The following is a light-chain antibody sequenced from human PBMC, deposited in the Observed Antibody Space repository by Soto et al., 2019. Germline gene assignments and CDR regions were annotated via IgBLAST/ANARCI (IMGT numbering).Light chain of an antibody. CDR1: SSDVGGYNY. CDR2: EVS. J-gene: IGLJ2*01. Sequence: QSALTRPASVSGSPGQSITISCTGTSSDVGGYNYVSWYQQHPGKAPKLMIYEVSNRPSGVSNRFSGSKFGNTASLTISGLQAEDEADYYCSSYTSSRTLVFGGGTKLTVL. V-gene: IGLV2-14*01. CDR3: SSYTSSRTLV.